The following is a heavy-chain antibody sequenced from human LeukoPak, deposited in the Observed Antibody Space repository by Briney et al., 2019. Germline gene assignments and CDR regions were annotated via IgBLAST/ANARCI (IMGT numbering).Heavy chain of an antibody. CDR3: STLLH. CDR1: GFTFTNAW. V-gene: IGHV3-15*07. CDR2: IKSNSDGGAT. Sequence: PGGSLRLSCAASGFTFTNAWMNWVRQAPGKGLEWVGRIKSNSDGGATDYAAPVKGRFTISRDDSKYTVYLQMDSLKIEDTAVYYCSTLLHWGQGALVTVSS. J-gene: IGHJ4*02.